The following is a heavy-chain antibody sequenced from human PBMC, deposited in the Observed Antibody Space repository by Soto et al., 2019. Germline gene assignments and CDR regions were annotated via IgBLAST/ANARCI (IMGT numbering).Heavy chain of an antibody. Sequence: SETLSLTCAVSGGSISSSNWWSCVRQSPGKGLEWVGYIYHSGTTNYNPSLKSRVTISLETSKSHFSLRLSSVTAADTAVYYCARAQGSGFLVSWGQGTLVTVSS. CDR3: ARAQGSGFLVS. V-gene: IGHV4-4*02. CDR2: IYHSGTT. D-gene: IGHD3-10*01. CDR1: GGSISSSNW. J-gene: IGHJ4*02.